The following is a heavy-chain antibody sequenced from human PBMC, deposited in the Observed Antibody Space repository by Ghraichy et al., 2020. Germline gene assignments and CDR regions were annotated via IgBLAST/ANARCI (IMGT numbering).Heavy chain of an antibody. V-gene: IGHV3-23*01. CDR1: GFTFSSYA. CDR3: AKKGGDGYNSANYFDY. Sequence: GGSLRLSCAASGFTFSSYAMNWVRQAPGKGLEWVSGISGSVGTTYYADSVKGRFTISGDNSKNTLYLQMNSLRAEDTAVYYCAKKGGDGYNSANYFDYWGQGTLVTVSS. D-gene: IGHD5-24*01. CDR2: ISGSVGTT. J-gene: IGHJ4*02.